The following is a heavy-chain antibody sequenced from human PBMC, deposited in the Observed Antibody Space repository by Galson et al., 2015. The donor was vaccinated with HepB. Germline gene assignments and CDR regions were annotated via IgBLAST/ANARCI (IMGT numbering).Heavy chain of an antibody. V-gene: IGHV1-69*13. CDR3: ARDLHNIVATGVFDC. CDR1: GDTFSRYA. J-gene: IGHJ4*02. Sequence: SVKVSCKASGDTFSRYAISWVRQAPGQGLEWMGGIIPLFGTTNYAQKFQGRVTITADASTSTAYMELSSLRSEDTAVYYCARDLHNIVATGVFDCWGQGTLVTVSS. CDR2: IIPLFGTT. D-gene: IGHD5-12*01.